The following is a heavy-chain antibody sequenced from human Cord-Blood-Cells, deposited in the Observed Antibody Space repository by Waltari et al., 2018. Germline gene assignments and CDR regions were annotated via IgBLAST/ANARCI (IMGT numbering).Heavy chain of an antibody. D-gene: IGHD3-22*01. J-gene: IGHJ4*02. CDR2: IKQDGSEK. Sequence: EVQLVESGGGLVQPGGSLRLSCAASGFTFSSYWMSWVRQAPGKGLEWVANIKQDGSEKYYVDSVKGRFTISRDNAKNSLYLQMNSLRAEDTAVYYCARGIYYDSSGYYFDYWGQGTLVTVSS. CDR3: ARGIYYDSSGYYFDY. CDR1: GFTFSSYW. V-gene: IGHV3-7*01.